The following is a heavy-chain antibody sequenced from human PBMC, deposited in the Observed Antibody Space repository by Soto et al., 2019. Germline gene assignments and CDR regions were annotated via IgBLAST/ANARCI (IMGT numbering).Heavy chain of an antibody. Sequence: PSETLSLTCTVSGGSISTYYWSWIRQPTGKGLEWIGYIYYGGSANYNPSLKSRVTISVDTSKKQFSLKLSSVTAADTAVYYCARGGHCTNGVCSALDYWGQGTLVTVSS. D-gene: IGHD2-8*01. CDR1: GGSISTYY. V-gene: IGHV4-59*08. CDR2: IYYGGSA. J-gene: IGHJ4*02. CDR3: ARGGHCTNGVCSALDY.